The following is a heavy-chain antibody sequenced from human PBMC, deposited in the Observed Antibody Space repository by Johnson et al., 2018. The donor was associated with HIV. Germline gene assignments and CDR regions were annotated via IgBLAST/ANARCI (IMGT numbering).Heavy chain of an antibody. J-gene: IGHJ3*02. CDR3: ARAYSSGGHEVCACDI. D-gene: IGHD6-19*01. CDR2: ISSNGGST. CDR1: GFTFSRYA. Sequence: VQPVESGGGLVQPGGSLRLSCAASGFTFSRYAMHWVRPAPGKGLEYVSAISSNGGSTYYANSVKARFTISRDNSKNTLYLQMNSLRAEDTAVYYCARAYSSGGHEVCACDIWGQGTMVNVSS. V-gene: IGHV3-64*01.